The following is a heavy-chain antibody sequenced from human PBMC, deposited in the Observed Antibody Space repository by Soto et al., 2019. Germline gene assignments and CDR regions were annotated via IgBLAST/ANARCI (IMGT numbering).Heavy chain of an antibody. CDR1: GGSISSSNW. CDR2: IYHSGST. D-gene: IGHD1-1*01. CDR3: AGRPGTPEYYYYGMDV. Sequence: QVQLQESGPGLVKPSGTLSLTCAVSGGSISSSNWWSWVRQPPGKGLEWIGEIYHSGSTNYNPSLKSRVTISVDTSKNQFSLKLSSVTAADTAVYYCAGRPGTPEYYYYGMDVWGQGTTVTVSS. V-gene: IGHV4-4*02. J-gene: IGHJ6*02.